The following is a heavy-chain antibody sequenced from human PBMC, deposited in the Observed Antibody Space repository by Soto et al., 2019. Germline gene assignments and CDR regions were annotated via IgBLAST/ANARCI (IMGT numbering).Heavy chain of an antibody. Sequence: EVQLVESGGGLVQPGGSLRLSCAASGFSFSTYNMNWVRQAPGRGLECVSYISSRSSTIYHADSVKGRFTISRDNAKNSLYLQMDSLRDEDTAVYFCARAIAVGSTSLDYWGLGTRVTVSS. D-gene: IGHD6-19*01. V-gene: IGHV3-48*02. J-gene: IGHJ4*02. CDR3: ARAIAVGSTSLDY. CDR1: GFSFSTYN. CDR2: ISSRSSTI.